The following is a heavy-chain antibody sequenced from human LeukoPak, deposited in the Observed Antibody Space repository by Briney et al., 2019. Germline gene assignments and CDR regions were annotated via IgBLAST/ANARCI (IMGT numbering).Heavy chain of an antibody. CDR3: ARMLGGYSYEPTDY. CDR2: ISSSSDYI. V-gene: IGHV3-21*01. J-gene: IGHJ4*02. D-gene: IGHD5-18*01. CDR1: GFTFNDYR. Sequence: GESLRLSCAASGFTFNDYRMNWVRQAPGKGLEWVSFISSSSDYIYYADSVKGRFTISRDNAKNSLYLQMNSLRAEDTAVYYCARMLGGYSYEPTDYWGQGTLVTVSS.